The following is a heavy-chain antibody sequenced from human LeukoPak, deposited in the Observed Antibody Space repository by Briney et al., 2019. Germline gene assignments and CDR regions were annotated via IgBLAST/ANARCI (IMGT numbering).Heavy chain of an antibody. D-gene: IGHD3-22*01. J-gene: IGHJ4*02. CDR2: IIPIFGTA. Sequence: SVKVSRKASGGTFSSYAISWVRQAPGQGLEWMGGIIPIFGTANYAQKFQGRVTIIADESTSTAYMELSSLRSEDTAVYYCAGAGYQDYYDSSGYFDYWGQGTLVTVSS. CDR3: AGAGYQDYYDSSGYFDY. V-gene: IGHV1-69*13. CDR1: GGTFSSYA.